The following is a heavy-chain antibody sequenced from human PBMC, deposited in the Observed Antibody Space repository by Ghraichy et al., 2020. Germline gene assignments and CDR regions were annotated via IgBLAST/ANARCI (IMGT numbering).Heavy chain of an antibody. Sequence: SGPTLVKPTQTLTLTCTFSGFSLSTTGMCVGWIRQTPGKALEWLARIDWEDDKYYSTSLKTRLTISKDTSKNQVVLTMTNMDPVDTATYYCARIDSTRYPGAYYVDNWGQGTLVTVSS. CDR2: IDWEDDK. CDR3: ARIDSTRYPGAYYVDN. J-gene: IGHJ4*02. CDR1: GFSLSTTGMC. D-gene: IGHD7-27*01. V-gene: IGHV2-70*11.